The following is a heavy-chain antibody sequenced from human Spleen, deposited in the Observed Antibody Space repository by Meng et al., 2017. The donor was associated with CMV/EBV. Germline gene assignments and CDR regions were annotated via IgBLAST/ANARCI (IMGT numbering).Heavy chain of an antibody. J-gene: IGHJ3*02. CDR3: AREGQRFDHDAFDI. Sequence: SGFTFPNHRINWVRQPPGKGLEWVACVNRIGTYKYYAASVKGRFVISRDNAKNSVELLMSSLRADDTALYYCAREGQRFDHDAFDIWGQGTVVTVSS. CDR1: GFTFPNHR. CDR2: VNRIGTYK. D-gene: IGHD3-9*01. V-gene: IGHV3-21*01.